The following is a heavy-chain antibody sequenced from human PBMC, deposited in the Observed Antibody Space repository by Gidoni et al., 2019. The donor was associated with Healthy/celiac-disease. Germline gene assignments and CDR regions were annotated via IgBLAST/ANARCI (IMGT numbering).Heavy chain of an antibody. J-gene: IGHJ4*02. CDR3: IEAAQGY. V-gene: IGHV3-33*01. CDR2: ICDDGSNK. D-gene: IGHD6-13*01. CDR1: GFTFRSYG. Sequence: VQLVETGGGVVEPGRSLRLSCAASGFTFRSYGMPWVRQAPGKGLEWVAVICDDGSNKYYADSVKGRFTISRDNSKNTLYLQMNSLRAEDTAVYYCIEAAQGYWGQGTLVTVSS.